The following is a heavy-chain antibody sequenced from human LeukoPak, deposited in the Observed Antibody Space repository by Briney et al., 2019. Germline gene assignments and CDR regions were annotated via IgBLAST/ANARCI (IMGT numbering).Heavy chain of an antibody. J-gene: IGHJ4*02. Sequence: ASVRVSCKASGYTFTSYGISWVRQAPGQGLEWMGWISAYNGSTNYAQKLQGRVTMTTDTSTSTAYMELRSLRSDDTAVYYCARDSKRDDYVWGSYRQFDYWGQGTMVTFSS. V-gene: IGHV1-18*01. CDR1: GYTFTSYG. CDR3: ARDSKRDDYVWGSYRQFDY. CDR2: ISAYNGST. D-gene: IGHD3-16*02.